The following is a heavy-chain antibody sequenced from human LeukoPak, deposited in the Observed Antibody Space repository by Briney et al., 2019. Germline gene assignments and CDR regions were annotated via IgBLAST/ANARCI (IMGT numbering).Heavy chain of an antibody. CDR3: AKGNRLGNPRDYFDY. D-gene: IGHD4-23*01. CDR2: IWYNGSNK. J-gene: IGHJ4*02. CDR1: GFTFSSYG. Sequence: GGSLRLSCVASGFTFSSYGMHWVRQAPGKGLEWVAVIWYNGSNKYYADSVKGRFTISRDNSKNTLYLQMNSLRAEDTAVYYCAKGNRLGNPRDYFDYWGQGTLVTVSS. V-gene: IGHV3-33*06.